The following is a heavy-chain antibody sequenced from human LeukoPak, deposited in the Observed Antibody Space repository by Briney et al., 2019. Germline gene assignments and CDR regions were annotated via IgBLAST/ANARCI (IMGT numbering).Heavy chain of an antibody. D-gene: IGHD3/OR15-3a*01. V-gene: IGHV4-34*01. CDR3: ARSRTVGWLDY. CDR1: GGSFYGYY. CDR2: ISYGGST. Sequence: PSETLSLTCAVYGGSFYGYYWTWIRQSPGKGLEWIGEISYGGSTNYNPALKSRVTISIDTSKNQFSLKLSSVTAADTAVYYCARSRTVGWLDYWGQGTLVTVSS. J-gene: IGHJ4*02.